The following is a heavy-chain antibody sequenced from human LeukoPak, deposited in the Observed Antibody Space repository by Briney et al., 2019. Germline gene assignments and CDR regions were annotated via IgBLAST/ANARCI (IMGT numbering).Heavy chain of an antibody. J-gene: IGHJ4*02. CDR1: GYTFTSYA. Sequence: ASVKVSCKASGYTFTSYAMHWVRQAPGRRLEWMGWINAGNGNTKYSQKFQGRVTITRDTSASTAYMELSSLRSEDTAVYYCARDELWYYFDYWGQGTLVTVSS. D-gene: IGHD5-18*01. CDR3: ARDELWYYFDY. V-gene: IGHV1-3*01. CDR2: INAGNGNT.